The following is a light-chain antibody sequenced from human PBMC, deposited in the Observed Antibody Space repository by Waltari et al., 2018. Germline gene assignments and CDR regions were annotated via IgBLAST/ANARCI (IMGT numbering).Light chain of an antibody. CDR3: QQSFSTPYT. V-gene: IGKV1-39*01. CDR2: STS. CDR1: QSISSY. J-gene: IGKJ2*01. Sequence: DIRMTQSPSSLSASLGDRVTITCRASQSISSYVNWYQQKPGKAPKLLMYSTSSLQSGVLSRFSGSGSGTDFTLTVSSLQPEDFATYYCQQSFSTPYTFGQGTKLEIK.